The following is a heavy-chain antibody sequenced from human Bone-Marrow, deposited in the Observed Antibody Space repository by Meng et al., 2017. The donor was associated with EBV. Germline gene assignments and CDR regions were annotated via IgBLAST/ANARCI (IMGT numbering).Heavy chain of an antibody. CDR3: ARGRNYYGSGSYYIGFDP. D-gene: IGHD3-10*01. CDR2: MNPNSGNT. CDR1: GYSFPSYD. J-gene: IGHJ5*02. Sequence: QVQPGQSEAEVKNPGDLVKVSCKASGYSFPSYDINWVRQATGQGLEWMGWMNPNSGNTGYAQKFQGRVTMTRNTSISTAYMELSSLRSEDTAVYYCARGRNYYGSGSYYIGFDPWGQGTLVTVSS. V-gene: IGHV1-8*01.